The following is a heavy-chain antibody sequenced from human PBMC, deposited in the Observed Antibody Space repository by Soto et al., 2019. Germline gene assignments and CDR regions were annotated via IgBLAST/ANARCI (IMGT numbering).Heavy chain of an antibody. CDR2: TYYRSKWYN. D-gene: IGHD3-9*01. CDR3: ARYYDILTGYENIVFDI. Sequence: LSQTLSLTCAISGDRVSSNSAAWNWIRQSPSRGLEWLGRTYYRSKWYNDYAVSVKSRITINPDTSKNQFSLQLNSVTPEDTAVYYCARYYDILTGYENIVFDIWGQGTMVTVS. J-gene: IGHJ3*02. V-gene: IGHV6-1*01. CDR1: GDRVSSNSAA.